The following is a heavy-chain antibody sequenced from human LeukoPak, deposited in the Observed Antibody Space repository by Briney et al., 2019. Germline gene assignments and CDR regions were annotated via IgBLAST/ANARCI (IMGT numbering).Heavy chain of an antibody. Sequence: GGSLRLSCAASGFTFSSYAMSWVRQAPGKGLEWVSAISGSGGSTYYADSVKGRFAISRDDSKNTLYLQMNSLRAEDTAVYYCAKDSPFEYSSTLFDYWGQGTLVTVSS. CDR1: GFTFSSYA. J-gene: IGHJ4*02. CDR2: ISGSGGST. CDR3: AKDSPFEYSSTLFDY. D-gene: IGHD6-6*01. V-gene: IGHV3-23*01.